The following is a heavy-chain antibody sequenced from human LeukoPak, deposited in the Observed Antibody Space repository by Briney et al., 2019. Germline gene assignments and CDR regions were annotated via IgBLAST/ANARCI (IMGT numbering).Heavy chain of an antibody. CDR3: ARPYSGSARGSFDV. V-gene: IGHV4-59*01. CDR1: GGSISNYY. J-gene: IGHJ3*01. CDR2: ISYSGST. D-gene: IGHD1-26*01. Sequence: PSETLSLTCTVSGGSISNYYWSWIRQPPGKGLEWIGYISYSGSTNYNPSLKSRVTISVDTSKNQFSLKLSSVTATDTAVYSRARPYSGSARGSFDVWGQGTMVTVSS.